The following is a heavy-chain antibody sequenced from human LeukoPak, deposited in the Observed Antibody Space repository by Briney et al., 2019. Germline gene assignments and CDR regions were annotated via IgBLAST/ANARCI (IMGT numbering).Heavy chain of an antibody. CDR2: ISYDGSNK. Sequence: GGSLRLSCAASGFTFSSYAMHWVRQAPGKGLEWVAVISYDGSNKYYADSVKGRFTISRDNSKNTLYLQMNSLRAEDTAVYYCARDLLGYADYWGQGTLVTVSS. D-gene: IGHD5-18*01. V-gene: IGHV3-30-3*01. J-gene: IGHJ4*02. CDR1: GFTFSSYA. CDR3: ARDLLGYADY.